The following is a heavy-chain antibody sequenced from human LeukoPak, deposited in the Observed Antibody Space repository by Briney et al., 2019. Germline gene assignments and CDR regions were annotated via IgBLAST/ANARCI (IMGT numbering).Heavy chain of an antibody. CDR1: GFTFSIYS. CDR2: ISSSSSTI. V-gene: IGHV3-48*01. CDR3: ARDGSAYNFDY. Sequence: PGGSLRLSCEASGFTFSIYSMNWVRQAPGKGLEWVSFISSSSSTIYYADSVKGRFTISRDNAKNSLYLQMNSLRAEDTAVYFCARDGSAYNFDYWGQGVLVTVSS. D-gene: IGHD5-24*01. J-gene: IGHJ4*02.